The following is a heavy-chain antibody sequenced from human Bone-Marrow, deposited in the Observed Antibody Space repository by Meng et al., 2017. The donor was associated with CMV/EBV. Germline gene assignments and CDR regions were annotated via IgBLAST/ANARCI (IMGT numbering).Heavy chain of an antibody. CDR1: GGSISSSSYY. J-gene: IGHJ4*02. CDR2: IYYSGST. D-gene: IGHD3-10*01. Sequence: SETLSLTCTVSGGSISSSSYYWGWIRQPPGKGLEWIGSIYYSGSTYYNPSLKSRVTISVDTSKNQFSLKLRSVTAADTAVYYCARSSGSGSLVNYWGQGTLVTVSS. V-gene: IGHV4-39*01. CDR3: ARSSGSGSLVNY.